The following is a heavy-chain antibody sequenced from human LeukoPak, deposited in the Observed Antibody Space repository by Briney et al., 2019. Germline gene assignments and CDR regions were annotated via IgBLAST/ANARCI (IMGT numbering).Heavy chain of an antibody. CDR1: GYSISSGYY. J-gene: IGHJ4*02. Sequence: SETLSLTCTLSGYSISSGYYWGWIRQPPGKGLEWIGSVYHSGSTNYSPSLKSRVTISVDTSKNQFSLKLSSVTAAGTAVYYCARVSSRRLPPSYSYDRRNYFDYWGQGTLVTVSS. D-gene: IGHD3-22*01. CDR3: ARVSSRRLPPSYSYDRRNYFDY. V-gene: IGHV4-38-2*02. CDR2: VYHSGST.